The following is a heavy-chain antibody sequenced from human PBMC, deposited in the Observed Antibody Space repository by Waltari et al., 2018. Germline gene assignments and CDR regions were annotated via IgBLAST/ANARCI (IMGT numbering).Heavy chain of an antibody. Sequence: EVQLVESGGGLVQPGGSLRLSCAASGFTFSGHAMSWVRRAPGKGLEYVSSIRRNGGSTYYAESVKARFTISRDNSKNTLYLQMGSLRAEDTAVYYCARLLGETTGWFDPWGQGTPVTISS. D-gene: IGHD4-17*01. J-gene: IGHJ5*02. CDR2: IRRNGGST. V-gene: IGHV3-64*07. CDR3: ARLLGETTGWFDP. CDR1: GFTFSGHA.